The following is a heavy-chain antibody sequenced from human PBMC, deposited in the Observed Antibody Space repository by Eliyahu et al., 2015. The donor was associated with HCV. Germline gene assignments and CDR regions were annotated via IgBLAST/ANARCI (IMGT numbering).Heavy chain of an antibody. D-gene: IGHD1-26*01. V-gene: IGHV3-74*01. CDR3: ARDLAGSSGY. J-gene: IGHJ4*02. CDR2: IDEYGTTT. CDR1: GFAFSRFW. Sequence: EVQLVESGGTLVQPGGSLRLSCAASGFAFSRFWMHWVRQVPGKGLVWVAHIDEYGTTTHYADSVKGRFTISRDNAKDTLFLQMNTLRVEDTALYYCARDLAGSSGYWGQGSLVTVSS.